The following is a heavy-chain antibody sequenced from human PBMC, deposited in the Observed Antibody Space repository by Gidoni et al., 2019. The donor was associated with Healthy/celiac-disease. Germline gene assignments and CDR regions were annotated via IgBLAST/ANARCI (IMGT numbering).Heavy chain of an antibody. D-gene: IGHD2-8*01. J-gene: IGHJ6*02. CDR3: ARDLERGTVLYGMDF. CDR1: GYTCTGYY. Sequence: QVQLVQSGAEVKKPGASVKVSCKASGYTCTGYYMHWVRQAPGHGLEWMGWINPNIGGTHSAQKFPGRVPMTRDTSISTAYMELSRLRSDSTAVYYCARDLERGTVLYGMDFWGQGTTVTASS. CDR2: INPNIGGT. V-gene: IGHV1-2*02.